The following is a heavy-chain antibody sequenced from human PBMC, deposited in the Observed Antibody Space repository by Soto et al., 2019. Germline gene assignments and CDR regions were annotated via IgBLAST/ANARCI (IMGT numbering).Heavy chain of an antibody. D-gene: IGHD3-22*01. J-gene: IGHJ4*02. Sequence: GESLKISCKGSGYTFTTYWIAWVRQMPGKGLEWVGIIYPGDSDVKYSPSFEGHITISVDRPESIAYLQWTSLKASDTAMYFCARHFDSSGYYPDYWGQGTQVTVSS. V-gene: IGHV5-51*01. CDR2: IYPGDSDV. CDR3: ARHFDSSGYYPDY. CDR1: GYTFTTYW.